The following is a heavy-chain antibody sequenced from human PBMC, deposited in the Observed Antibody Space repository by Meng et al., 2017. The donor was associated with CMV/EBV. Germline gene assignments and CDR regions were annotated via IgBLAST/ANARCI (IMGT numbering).Heavy chain of an antibody. CDR3: ARVIADEYGMDV. V-gene: IGHV4-30-4*08. CDR2: IYYSGST. D-gene: IGHD2/OR15-2a*01. J-gene: IGHJ6*02. CDR1: GGSISSGDYY. Sequence: LRLSCTVSGGSISSGDYYWSWIRQPPGKGLEWIGYIYYSGSTYYNPSLKSRVTISVDTSKNQFSLKLSSVTAADTAVYYCARVIADEYGMDVWGQGTTVTVSS.